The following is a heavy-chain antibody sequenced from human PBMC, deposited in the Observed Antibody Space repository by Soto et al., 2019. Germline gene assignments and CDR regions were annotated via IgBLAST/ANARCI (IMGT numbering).Heavy chain of an antibody. Sequence: PGGSLRLSCAASGFTFSSYAMHWVRQAPGKGLEWVAVISYDGSNKYYADSVKGRFTISRDNSKNALYLQMNSLRAEDTAVYYCARGAKQQLVRAFDIWGQGTMVTVSS. CDR2: ISYDGSNK. V-gene: IGHV3-30-3*01. D-gene: IGHD6-13*01. J-gene: IGHJ3*02. CDR1: GFTFSSYA. CDR3: ARGAKQQLVRAFDI.